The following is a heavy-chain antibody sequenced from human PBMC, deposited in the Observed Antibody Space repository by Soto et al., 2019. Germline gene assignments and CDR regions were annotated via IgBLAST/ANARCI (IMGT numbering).Heavy chain of an antibody. V-gene: IGHV4-31*01. CDR3: ARARTGYFYWYFDL. CDR1: GCSISSGDYY. CDR2: IYYSGSV. Sequence: TPSLTCTFSGCSISSGDYYWGWIRQYSGKGLEWIGYIYYSGSVYYNPSLKSPFILSVDTSKNQFSLEVSSVTAADSAVYYCARARTGYFYWYFDLWGRGTLVTVSS. D-gene: IGHD7-27*01. J-gene: IGHJ2*01.